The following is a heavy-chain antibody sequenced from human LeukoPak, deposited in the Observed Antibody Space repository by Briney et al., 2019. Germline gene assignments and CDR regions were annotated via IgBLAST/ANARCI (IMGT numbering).Heavy chain of an antibody. CDR1: GFTFSSYA. J-gene: IGHJ6*02. Sequence: PGGSLRLSCAASGFTFSSYAMSWVRQAPGKGLEWVSAISGSGGSTYYADSVKGRFTISRDISKNTLYLQMNSLRVEDTAVYFCAKVVDYYVGYGMDVWGQGTTVTVSS. CDR3: AKVVDYYVGYGMDV. D-gene: IGHD3-10*02. CDR2: ISGSGGST. V-gene: IGHV3-23*01.